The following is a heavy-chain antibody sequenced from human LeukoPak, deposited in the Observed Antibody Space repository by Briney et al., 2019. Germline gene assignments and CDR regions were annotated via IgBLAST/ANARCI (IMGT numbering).Heavy chain of an antibody. V-gene: IGHV3-21*01. D-gene: IGHD3-16*01. J-gene: IGHJ6*02. CDR2: ISSSSSYI. CDR1: GFTFSSYS. Sequence: GGSLRLSCAASGFTFSSYSMNWVRQAPGKGLEWVSSISSSSSYIYYADSVKGRFTISRDNAKNSLYLQMNSLRAEDTAVYYCAALEGDSYYYYYGMDVWGQGTTVTVSS. CDR3: AALEGDSYYYYYGMDV.